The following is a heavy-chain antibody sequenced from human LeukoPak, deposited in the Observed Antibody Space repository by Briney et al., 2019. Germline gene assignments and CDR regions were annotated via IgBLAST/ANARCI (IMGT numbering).Heavy chain of an antibody. CDR3: ARDRNFDWLLFDY. D-gene: IGHD3-9*01. Sequence: PGGSLRLSCAASGFTFSSYWMSWVRQAPGKGREWVANIKQDGSEKYYVDSVKGRFTISRDNAKNSLYLQMNSLRAEDTAVYYCARDRNFDWLLFDYWGQGTLVTVSS. CDR2: IKQDGSEK. J-gene: IGHJ4*02. CDR1: GFTFSSYW. V-gene: IGHV3-7*03.